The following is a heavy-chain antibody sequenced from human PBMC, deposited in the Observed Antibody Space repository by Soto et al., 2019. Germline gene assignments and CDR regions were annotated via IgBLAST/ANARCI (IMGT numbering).Heavy chain of an antibody. J-gene: IGHJ6*02. D-gene: IGHD3-10*01. Sequence: GGSLRLSCIPSGFTFRTYTMNWVRQAPGKGLEWVSGIRGFSPYTFYAESVRGRFTISRDNAKNSLFLQMDSLRAEDTAVYYCARDRGYDAHDYYYNAMDVWGQGTTVTVSS. CDR1: GFTFRTYT. CDR2: IRGFSPYT. CDR3: ARDRGYDAHDYYYNAMDV. V-gene: IGHV3-21*01.